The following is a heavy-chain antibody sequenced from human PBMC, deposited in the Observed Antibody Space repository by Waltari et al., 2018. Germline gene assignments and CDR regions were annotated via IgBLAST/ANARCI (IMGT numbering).Heavy chain of an antibody. V-gene: IGHV4-31*01. J-gene: IGHJ4*02. CDR1: VGFISCGGYY. CDR3: AREDDY. CDR2: IYDSGVT. Sequence: QVQLQESGAGLVTPSQMLSLTCTVSVGFISCGGYYWRWIRQHPGNGMEWIGYIYDSGVTYCIPSLKDKVTISVDMSMNRFTLKQRAVNAGDTAENDCAREDDYWGQGTLVTVSS.